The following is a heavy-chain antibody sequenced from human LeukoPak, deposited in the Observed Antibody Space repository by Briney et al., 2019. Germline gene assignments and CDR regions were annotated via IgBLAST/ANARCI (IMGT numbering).Heavy chain of an antibody. D-gene: IGHD2-15*01. CDR1: GGTFSSYA. J-gene: IGHJ4*02. Sequence: ASVKVSCKASGGTFSSYAISWVRQAPGQGLEWMGGIIPIFVTANYAQKFQGRGTITADESTRTAYMELSRLRSEDTAMYYCATLGSTNFDNWGQGTLVTVSS. CDR3: ATLGSTNFDN. CDR2: IIPIFVTA. V-gene: IGHV1-69*13.